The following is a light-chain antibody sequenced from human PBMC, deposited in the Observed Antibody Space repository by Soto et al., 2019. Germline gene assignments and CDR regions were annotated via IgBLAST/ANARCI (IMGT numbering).Light chain of an antibody. CDR3: CSYAGSYTQV. CDR1: SSDIGGYNY. V-gene: IGLV2-11*01. Sequence: QSVLTQPRSVSGSPGQSVTISCTGTSSDIGGYNYVSWYQQHPGKAPKLMIYDVIKRPSGVPDRFSGSKSGNTASLTIYGLQAEDEADYYCCSYAGSYTQVFGTGTQLTVL. J-gene: IGLJ1*01. CDR2: DVI.